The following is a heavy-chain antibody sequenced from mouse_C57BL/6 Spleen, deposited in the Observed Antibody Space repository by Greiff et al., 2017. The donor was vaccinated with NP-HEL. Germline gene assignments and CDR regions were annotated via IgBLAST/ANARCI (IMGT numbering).Heavy chain of an antibody. CDR3: ARGRVLQFYWYFDV. D-gene: IGHD2-14*01. V-gene: IGHV1-82*01. CDR1: GYAFSSSW. Sequence: QVQLKESGPELVKPGASVKISCKASGYAFSSSWMNWVKQRPGKGLEWIGRIYPGDGDTNYNGKFKGKATLTADKSSSTAYMQLSSLTSEDSAVYFCARGRVLQFYWYFDVWGTGTTVTVSS. CDR2: IYPGDGDT. J-gene: IGHJ1*03.